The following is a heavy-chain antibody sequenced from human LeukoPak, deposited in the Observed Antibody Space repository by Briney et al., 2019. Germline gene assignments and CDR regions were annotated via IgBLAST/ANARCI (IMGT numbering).Heavy chain of an antibody. D-gene: IGHD4-17*01. CDR3: ASGTTVTKYFDY. J-gene: IGHJ4*02. V-gene: IGHV1-2*02. Sequence: ASVKVSCKASGYTFTGYYMHWVRQAPGQGLEWMGWINPNSGGTNYAQKFQGRVTMTRDTSISTAYMELRSLRSDDTAVYYCASGTTVTKYFDYWGQGTLVTVSS. CDR1: GYTFTGYY. CDR2: INPNSGGT.